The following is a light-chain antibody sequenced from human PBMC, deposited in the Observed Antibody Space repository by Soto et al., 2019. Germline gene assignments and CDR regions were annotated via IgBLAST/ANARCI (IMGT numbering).Light chain of an antibody. CDR3: QHYGTSLT. CDR2: GAS. CDR1: QTMRSGD. V-gene: IGKV3-20*01. J-gene: IGKJ4*01. Sequence: PGQRAALYCRASQTMRSGDLSLSHQEPWEAPRLAIYGASTRTFDVPERVSGSASGTNFPLTISRLQHEDFAVYYCQHYGTSLTFGGGTKVDIK.